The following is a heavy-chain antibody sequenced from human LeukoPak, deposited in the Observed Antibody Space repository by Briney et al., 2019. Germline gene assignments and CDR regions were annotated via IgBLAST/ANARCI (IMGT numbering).Heavy chain of an antibody. CDR3: ANEVRPNDY. CDR2: IDISGGST. Sequence: GESLRLSCAASGFSFSSHAMCWVGQAPGKGLEWVSSIDISGGSTWYADSVRGRFTTSRDNSKNTLYLQMDSLRVEDTALYYCANEVRPNDYWGQGTLVTVSS. V-gene: IGHV3-23*01. CDR1: GFSFSSHA. J-gene: IGHJ4*02. D-gene: IGHD6-6*01.